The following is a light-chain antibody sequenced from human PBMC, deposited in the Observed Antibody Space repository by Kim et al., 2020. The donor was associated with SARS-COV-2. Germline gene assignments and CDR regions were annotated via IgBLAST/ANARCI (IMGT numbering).Light chain of an antibody. CDR1: HSVPNSH. Sequence: LSPGERLTLSCRASHSVPNSHVAWYQQRPGQAPRLLISTAANRAAAAPDRFTGSGSGTDFTLTINGLEPEDFAMYYCQQYGDSPRTFGQGTKLEIK. CDR3: QQYGDSPRT. V-gene: IGKV3-20*01. J-gene: IGKJ2*02. CDR2: TAA.